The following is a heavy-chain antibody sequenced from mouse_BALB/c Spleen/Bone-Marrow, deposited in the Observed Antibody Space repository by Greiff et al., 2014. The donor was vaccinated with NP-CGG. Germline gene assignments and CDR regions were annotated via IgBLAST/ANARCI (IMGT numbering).Heavy chain of an antibody. Sequence: QVQLKQSGAELAKPGASVKMSCKASGYTFTSYWIHWVKQRPGQGLEWIGYINPSTGYTEYNQKFKDKATLTADKSSSTAYMQLSSLTSEDSAVYYCAPYSHEGVAYWGQRTLVTASA. CDR3: APYSHEGVAY. J-gene: IGHJ3*01. V-gene: IGHV1-7*01. CDR1: GYTFTSYW. D-gene: IGHD2-12*01. CDR2: INPSTGYT.